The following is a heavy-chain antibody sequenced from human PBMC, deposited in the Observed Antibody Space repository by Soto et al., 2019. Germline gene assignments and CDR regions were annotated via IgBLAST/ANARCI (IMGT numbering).Heavy chain of an antibody. Sequence: ASEKVSCKASGYTFTSYGIGGVRQAPGQRLKWKGWISAYNGNTNYAQKLQGRVTMTTDTSTSTAYMELRSLRFDFTAVYYSARVDILTAPPDYWGRGTLVTVSS. V-gene: IGHV1-18*01. J-gene: IGHJ4*02. D-gene: IGHD3-9*01. CDR2: ISAYNGNT. CDR3: ARVDILTAPPDY. CDR1: GYTFTSYG.